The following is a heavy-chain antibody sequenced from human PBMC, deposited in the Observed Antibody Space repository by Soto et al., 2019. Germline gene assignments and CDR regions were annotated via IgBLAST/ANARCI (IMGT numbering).Heavy chain of an antibody. CDR2: IYSSGST. Sequence: SETRSHTSTVAGRSIRISRSLWGWLRQPPGKWLEWIGRIYSSGSTYYNPSLKSRVTIPVDTSKNRCSLKLSAVTAADTAVYYCARQGDIVLMVYAAPPNCVYPWGQGTLVTVSS. CDR1: GRSIRISRSL. CDR3: ARQGDIVLMVYAAPPNCVYP. D-gene: IGHD2-8*01. V-gene: IGHV4-39*01. J-gene: IGHJ5*02.